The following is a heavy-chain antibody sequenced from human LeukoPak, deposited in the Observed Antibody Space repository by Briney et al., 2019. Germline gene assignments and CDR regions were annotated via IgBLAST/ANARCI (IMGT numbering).Heavy chain of an antibody. V-gene: IGHV4-39*07. CDR3: ARELSIAVANWFDP. CDR2: IYYSGST. D-gene: IGHD6-19*01. J-gene: IGHJ5*02. CDR1: GGSISSSSYY. Sequence: ASETLSLTCTVSGGSISSSSYYWGWIRQPPGKGLEWIGSIYYSGSTYYNPSLKSRVTISVDTSKNQFSLKLSSVTAADTAVYYCARELSIAVANWFDPWGQGTLVTVSS.